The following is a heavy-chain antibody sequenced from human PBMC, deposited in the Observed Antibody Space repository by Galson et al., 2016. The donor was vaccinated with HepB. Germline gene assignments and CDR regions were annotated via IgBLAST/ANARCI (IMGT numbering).Heavy chain of an antibody. CDR1: GFTFSLYA. V-gene: IGHV3-30*04. J-gene: IGHJ4*02. D-gene: IGHD6-19*01. Sequence: SLRLSCAASGFTFSLYAIHWVRQAPGKGLEWVAVISHDGRKTYYADSVRGRFTMSRDNSNNTTYLQMNSLRSEDTAVYYCARDGVMTIERGIAVTGTEGYWGQGTLATVSS. CDR2: ISHDGRKT. CDR3: ARDGVMTIERGIAVTGTEGY.